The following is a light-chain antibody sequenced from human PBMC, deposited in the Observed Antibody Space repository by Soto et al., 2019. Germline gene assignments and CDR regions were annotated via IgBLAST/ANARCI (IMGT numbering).Light chain of an antibody. CDR2: AAS. CDR1: QAISTW. V-gene: IGKV1D-12*01. CDR3: QQANSFPRT. Sequence: DIQMTQSPSSVSASVGDRVTITCRASQAISTWLAWYQQKPGKAPKLLIYAASNLQTGVPSRFSGSGSGTDFTLPISSLQPEDFASYYCQQANSFPRTFGQGIKVEIK. J-gene: IGKJ1*01.